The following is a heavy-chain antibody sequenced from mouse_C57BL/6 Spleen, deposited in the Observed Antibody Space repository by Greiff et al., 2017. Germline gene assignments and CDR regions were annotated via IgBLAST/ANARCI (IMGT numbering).Heavy chain of an antibody. V-gene: IGHV6-3*01. D-gene: IGHD1-1*01. J-gene: IGHJ2*01. Sequence: EVKLVESGGGLVQPGGSMKLSCVASGFTFSNYWMNWVRQSPEKRLEWVAHFRLNSDNYASHYAVSVKGRFTISRYDYKSSVYLQRNNLRAEDTGIYYATGRYYGSSPDYWGQGTTLTVSS. CDR1: GFTFSNYW. CDR3: TGRYYGSSPDY. CDR2: FRLNSDNYAS.